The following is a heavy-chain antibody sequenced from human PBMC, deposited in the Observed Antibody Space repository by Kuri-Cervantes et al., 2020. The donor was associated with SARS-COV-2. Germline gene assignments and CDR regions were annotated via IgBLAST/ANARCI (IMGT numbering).Heavy chain of an antibody. Sequence: ASVKVSCKASGYTFTGYYMHWVRQAPGQGLEWMGWINPNSGGTNYAQKFQGRVTMTRDTSISTAYMELSRLRSDDTAVYYCARVPKIGHCSSTSCSGHAFDIWGQGTMVTVS. CDR1: GYTFTGYY. V-gene: IGHV1-2*02. CDR2: INPNSGGT. CDR3: ARVPKIGHCSSTSCSGHAFDI. J-gene: IGHJ3*02. D-gene: IGHD2-2*01.